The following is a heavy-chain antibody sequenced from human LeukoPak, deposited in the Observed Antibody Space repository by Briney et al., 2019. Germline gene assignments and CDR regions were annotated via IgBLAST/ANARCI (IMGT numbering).Heavy chain of an antibody. Sequence: ASVKVSCKASVYTFTSYGISWVRQAPGQGLEWMGWISAYNGNTNYAQKLQGRVTMTTDTSTSTAYMELRSLRSDDTAVYYCARARDNWNGRWFVPWGQGTLVTVSS. CDR2: ISAYNGNT. V-gene: IGHV1-18*01. J-gene: IGHJ5*02. D-gene: IGHD1-1*01. CDR3: ARARDNWNGRWFVP. CDR1: VYTFTSYG.